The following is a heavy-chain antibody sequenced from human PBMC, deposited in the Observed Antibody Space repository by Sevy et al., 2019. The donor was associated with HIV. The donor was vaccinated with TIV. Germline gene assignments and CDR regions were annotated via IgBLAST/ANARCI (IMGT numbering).Heavy chain of an antibody. CDR2: ISGTGDYK. Sequence: GGSLRLSCAASGFTFSNFDMGWVRQAPGKGLDWISVISGTGDYKYYADSVNGRFTISRDNSRNTLSLQMNSLRAEDTAIFYCAKKMGGGSGMAFLVDYWGQGTLVTVSS. J-gene: IGHJ4*02. V-gene: IGHV3-23*01. D-gene: IGHD5-18*01. CDR3: AKKMGGGSGMAFLVDY. CDR1: GFTFSNFD.